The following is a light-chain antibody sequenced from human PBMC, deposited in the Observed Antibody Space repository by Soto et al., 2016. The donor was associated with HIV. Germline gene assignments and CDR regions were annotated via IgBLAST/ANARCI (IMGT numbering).Light chain of an antibody. CDR3: QQYYSTPWT. Sequence: DIQMTQSPSTLSASVGDRVTITCRASQSISSWVAWYQQKPGKAPNLLIYKASNLESGVPSRFSGGGSGTEFTLTISSLQPDDFATYYCQQYYSTPWTFGQGTKVEIK. CDR1: QSISSW. J-gene: IGKJ1*01. V-gene: IGKV1-5*03. CDR2: KAS.